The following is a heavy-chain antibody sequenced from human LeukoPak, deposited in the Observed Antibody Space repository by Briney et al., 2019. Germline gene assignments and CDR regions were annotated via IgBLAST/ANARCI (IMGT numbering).Heavy chain of an antibody. V-gene: IGHV1-69*02. D-gene: IGHD6-13*01. CDR3: ARAIAAAAVSYYGMDV. CDR2: IIPILGIA. Sequence: GASVKVSCKASGGTFSSYTISWVRQAPGQGLVWMGRIIPILGIANYAQKFQGRVTITADKSTSTAYMELSSLRSEDTAVYYCARAIAAAAVSYYGMDVWGQGTTVTVSS. CDR1: GGTFSSYT. J-gene: IGHJ6*02.